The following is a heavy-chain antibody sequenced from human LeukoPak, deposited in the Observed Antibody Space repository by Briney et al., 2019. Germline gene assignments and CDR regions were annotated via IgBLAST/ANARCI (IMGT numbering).Heavy chain of an antibody. Sequence: SETLSLTCTVSGRSISLGYYWGWIRQPPGKGLEWIGSVFHDGSTHYNPSLQSRVSISVDTSKNEFSLKLSSVSAADTARYYCARESIKQRLIWGQGTLVTVSS. CDR2: VFHDGST. J-gene: IGHJ1*01. CDR3: ARESIKQRLI. CDR1: GRSISLGYY. D-gene: IGHD6-25*01. V-gene: IGHV4-38-2*02.